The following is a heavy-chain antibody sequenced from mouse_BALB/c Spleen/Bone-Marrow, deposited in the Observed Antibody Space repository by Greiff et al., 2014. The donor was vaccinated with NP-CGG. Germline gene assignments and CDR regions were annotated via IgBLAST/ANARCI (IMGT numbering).Heavy chain of an antibody. Sequence: VHLVESGAELEKPGAPVKLSCKASGYTFTSYWMNWVKQRPGRGLEWIGRIDPSDSETHYNQKFKDKATLTVDKSSSTAYIQLSSLTSEDSAVYYCARNWVYFDYWGQGTTLTVSS. CDR3: ARNWVYFDY. V-gene: IGHV1-69*02. J-gene: IGHJ2*01. D-gene: IGHD4-1*01. CDR1: GYTFTSYW. CDR2: IDPSDSET.